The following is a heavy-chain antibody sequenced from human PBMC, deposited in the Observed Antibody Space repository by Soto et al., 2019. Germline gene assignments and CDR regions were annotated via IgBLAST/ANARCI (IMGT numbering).Heavy chain of an antibody. CDR2: IYYSGST. J-gene: IGHJ6*02. CDR1: GGSISSGDYY. CDR3: ARDSYCTNGVCPNYYYYYGMDV. D-gene: IGHD2-8*01. V-gene: IGHV4-30-4*01. Sequence: PSETLSLTCTVSGGSISSGDYYWSWIRQPPGRGLERIGYIYYSGSTYYNPSLKSRVTISVDTSKNQFSLKLSSVTAADTALYYCARDSYCTNGVCPNYYYYYGMDVWGQGTTVTVS.